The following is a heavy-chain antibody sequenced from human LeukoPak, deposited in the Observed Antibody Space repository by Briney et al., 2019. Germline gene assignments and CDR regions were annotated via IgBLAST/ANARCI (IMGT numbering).Heavy chain of an antibody. CDR1: GGSISSGGYY. Sequence: SETLSLTCTVSGGSISSGGYYWSWIRQHPGKGLEWIGYIYYSGSTYYNPSLKSRVTISVDTSKNQFSLKLSSVTAADTAVYYCARDLPYNWNYPYDAFDIWGQGTMVTVSS. D-gene: IGHD1-7*01. CDR3: ARDLPYNWNYPYDAFDI. J-gene: IGHJ3*02. CDR2: IYYSGST. V-gene: IGHV4-31*03.